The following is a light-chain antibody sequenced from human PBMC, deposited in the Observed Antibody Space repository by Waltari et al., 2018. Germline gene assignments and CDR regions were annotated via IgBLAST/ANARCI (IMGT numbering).Light chain of an antibody. Sequence: EIVMTQSPATLSVSPGERATLSCRASQSVSNNLAWYQQKPGQTPRLLIYGASIRATGIPARFSGSGSGTEFTLTISSLQSEDFAVYYCHQYNRWPRTFGQGTNVEIK. CDR3: HQYNRWPRT. J-gene: IGKJ1*01. CDR1: QSVSNN. CDR2: GAS. V-gene: IGKV3D-15*01.